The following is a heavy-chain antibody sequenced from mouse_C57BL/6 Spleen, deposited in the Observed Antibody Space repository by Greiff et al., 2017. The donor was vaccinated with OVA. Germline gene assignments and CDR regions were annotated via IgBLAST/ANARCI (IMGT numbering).Heavy chain of an antibody. Sequence: QVQLKESGPGLVQPSQSLSITCTVSGFSLTSYGVHWVRQPPGKGLEWLGVIWSGGSTDYNAAFISRLSISKDNSKSQVFFKMNSLQADDTAIYYCAKNGGLPGGWYAMDYWGQGTSVTVSS. CDR1: GFSLTSYG. CDR3: AKNGGLPGGWYAMDY. V-gene: IGHV2-4*01. CDR2: IWSGGST. D-gene: IGHD2-4*01. J-gene: IGHJ4*01.